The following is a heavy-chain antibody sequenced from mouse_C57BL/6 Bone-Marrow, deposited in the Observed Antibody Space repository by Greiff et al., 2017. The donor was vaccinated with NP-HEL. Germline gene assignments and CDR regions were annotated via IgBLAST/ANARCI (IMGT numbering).Heavy chain of an antibody. CDR1: GFTFSDYY. J-gene: IGHJ2*01. CDR3: ARALIGLDY. CDR2: INYDGSST. Sequence: EVHLVESEGGLVQPGSSMKLSCTASGFTFSDYYMAWVRQVPEKGLEWVANINYDGSSTYYLDSLKSRFIISRDNAKNILYLQMSSLKSENTATYYCARALIGLDYWGQGATLSVSS. V-gene: IGHV5-16*01.